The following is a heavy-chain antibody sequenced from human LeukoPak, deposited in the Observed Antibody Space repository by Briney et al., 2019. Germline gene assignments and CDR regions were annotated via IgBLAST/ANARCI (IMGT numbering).Heavy chain of an antibody. J-gene: IGHJ6*03. Sequence: GPSVQVSCKASGGTFSSYAISWVRQAPGQGLEWMGGIIPIFGTANYAQKFQGRVTITTDESTSTAYMELSSLRSEDTAVYYCARGKFLEWSGHYYYYMDVWGKGTTVTVSS. CDR2: IIPIFGTA. D-gene: IGHD3-3*01. CDR3: ARGKFLEWSGHYYYYMDV. V-gene: IGHV1-69*05. CDR1: GGTFSSYA.